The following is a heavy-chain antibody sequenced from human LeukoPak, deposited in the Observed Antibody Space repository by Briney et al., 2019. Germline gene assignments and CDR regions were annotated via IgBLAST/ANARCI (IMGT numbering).Heavy chain of an antibody. CDR2: IKANSGGT. Sequence: ASVTVSCKASGYTFTAYYVHWVRQAPGQGLEWMGLIKANSGGTIYAQMFRGRVTMTRDTSISTAYMELSRLTSDDTAVYYCARVEGSAATRGDWGQGTLVTVSS. J-gene: IGHJ4*02. V-gene: IGHV1-2*02. D-gene: IGHD1-7*01. CDR1: GYTFTAYY. CDR3: ARVEGSAATRGD.